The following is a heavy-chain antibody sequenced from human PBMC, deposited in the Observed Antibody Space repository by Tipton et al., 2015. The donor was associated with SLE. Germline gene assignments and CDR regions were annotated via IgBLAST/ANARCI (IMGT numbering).Heavy chain of an antibody. V-gene: IGHV3-7*01. CDR1: GLTFSDYN. D-gene: IGHD3-3*01. J-gene: IGHJ4*02. CDR3: VRDREFLEWL. Sequence: SLRLSCAASGLTFSDYNMNWVRQAPGKGLEWVASIRGDGSEKHYVDSVKDRLTISRDNAKNSLYLQMNSLRDEDTAVYYCVRDREFLEWLGGQGTLVTVSS. CDR2: IRGDGSEK.